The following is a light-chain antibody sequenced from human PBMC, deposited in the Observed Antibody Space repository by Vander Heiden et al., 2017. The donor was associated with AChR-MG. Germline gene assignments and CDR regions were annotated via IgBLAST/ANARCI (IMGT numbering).Light chain of an antibody. V-gene: IGKV3-20*01. CDR3: QQYSSSPLT. Sequence: ETVLTQSPGTLSLSPGERATLSCRASQRVSSSYLAWYQQQPGQAPRLLIYGASSRATGIPDRFSGSGSGTDFTLTISRLEPEDFAVYYCQQYSSSPLTFGGGTKVEIK. CDR2: GAS. CDR1: QRVSSSY. J-gene: IGKJ4*01.